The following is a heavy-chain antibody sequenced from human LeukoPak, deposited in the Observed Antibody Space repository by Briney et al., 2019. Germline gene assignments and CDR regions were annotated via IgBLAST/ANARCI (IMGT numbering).Heavy chain of an antibody. CDR2: IYHSGST. Sequence: PSETLSLTCTVSGGSISSGGYYWSWIRQPPGKGLEWLGYIYHSGSTYSNPSLKSRVTISVDRSKNQFSLKLSSVTAADTAVYYCARDLFEDSVYYYDSSGYYNWFDPWGQGTLVTVSS. J-gene: IGHJ5*02. CDR1: GGSISSGGYY. CDR3: ARDLFEDSVYYYDSSGYYNWFDP. V-gene: IGHV4-30-2*01. D-gene: IGHD3-22*01.